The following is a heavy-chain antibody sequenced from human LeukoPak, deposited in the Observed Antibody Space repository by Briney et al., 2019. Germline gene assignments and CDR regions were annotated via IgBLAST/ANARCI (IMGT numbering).Heavy chain of an antibody. CDR3: ARGRGDYYYYGMDV. CDR1: GYTFTSYG. Sequence: ASVKVSCKASGYTFTSYGISWVRQAPGQGLEWMGWISAYNGNTNYAQKLQGRVTMTTDTSTSTAYVELRSLRSDDTAVYYCARGRGDYYYYGMDVWGQGTTVTVSS. D-gene: IGHD3-10*01. CDR2: ISAYNGNT. J-gene: IGHJ6*02. V-gene: IGHV1-18*01.